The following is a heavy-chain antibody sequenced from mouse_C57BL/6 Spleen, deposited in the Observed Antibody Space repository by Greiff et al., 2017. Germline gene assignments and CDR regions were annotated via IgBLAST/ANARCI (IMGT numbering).Heavy chain of an antibody. D-gene: IGHD2-14*01. CDR1: GYSITSGYY. Sequence: EVQLQESGPGLVKPSQSLSLTCSVTGYSITSGYYWNWIRQFPGNKLEWMGYLSYDGSNNYNPSLKNRIPITRDTSKNQFFLKLNSVTTEDTATCDCAREGGAEGTGWFAYWGQGTLVTVSA. CDR2: LSYDGSN. V-gene: IGHV3-6*01. J-gene: IGHJ3*01. CDR3: AREGGAEGTGWFAY.